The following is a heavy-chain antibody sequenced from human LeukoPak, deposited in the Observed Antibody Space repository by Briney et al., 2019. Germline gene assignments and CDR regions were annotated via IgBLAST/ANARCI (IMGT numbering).Heavy chain of an antibody. CDR3: AREMTVSGWYSPRTPLNY. Sequence: GGSLRLSCAASGFTFSSYGMNWVRQAPGKGLEWVSSISSSSSYIYYADSVKGRFTISRDNAKNSLYLQMNSLRAEDTAVYYCAREMTVSGWYSPRTPLNYWGQGTLVTVSS. D-gene: IGHD6-19*01. CDR2: ISSSSSYI. J-gene: IGHJ4*02. V-gene: IGHV3-21*01. CDR1: GFTFSSYG.